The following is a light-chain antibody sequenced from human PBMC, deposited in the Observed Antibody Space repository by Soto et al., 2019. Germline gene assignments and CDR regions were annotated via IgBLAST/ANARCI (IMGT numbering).Light chain of an antibody. Sequence: DIVMTQSPDSLAVSLGERATINGKSSQSVLYSSNNKNYLAWYQQKPGQPPKLLIYWASTRESGVPERFGGSGSWEEFTLTISSLAAEDVAVYYCQQYYSTPPTFGQGTKLEIK. V-gene: IGKV4-1*01. J-gene: IGKJ2*01. CDR3: QQYYSTPPT. CDR1: QSVLYSSNNKNY. CDR2: WAS.